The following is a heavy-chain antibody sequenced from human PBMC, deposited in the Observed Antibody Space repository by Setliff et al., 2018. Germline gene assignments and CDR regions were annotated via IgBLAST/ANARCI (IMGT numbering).Heavy chain of an antibody. Sequence: PLRLYCAASGFTFSTLWMSWVRQAQGKGLEWVANINQNGNAKYYVESVKGRFTISRDNAKNSLYLQMNSLRAEDTAVYFCARDVYDFRTGQCGPWGQGTQVTVSS. D-gene: IGHD3-3*01. J-gene: IGHJ5*02. CDR2: INQNGNAK. V-gene: IGHV3-7*01. CDR3: ARDVYDFRTGQCGP. CDR1: GFTFSTLW.